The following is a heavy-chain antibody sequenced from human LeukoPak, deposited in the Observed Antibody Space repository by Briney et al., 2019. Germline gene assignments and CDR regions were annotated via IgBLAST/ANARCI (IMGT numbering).Heavy chain of an antibody. D-gene: IGHD3-9*01. CDR3: ARGLRYFDWSQNWFDP. CDR2: IWYDGRTK. V-gene: IGHV3-33*08. J-gene: IGHJ5*02. Sequence: GGSLRLSCAASGFNFSSYGMHWVRQAPGKGLEWVAIIWYDGRTKYYADSVKGRFTISRDNSKNTLSLRMNSLRADDTAVYYCARGLRYFDWSQNWFDPWGQGTLVTVSS. CDR1: GFNFSSYG.